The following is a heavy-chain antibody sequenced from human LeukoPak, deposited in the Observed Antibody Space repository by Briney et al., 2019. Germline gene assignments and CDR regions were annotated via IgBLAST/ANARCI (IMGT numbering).Heavy chain of an antibody. CDR2: ISSSSSYI. Sequence: GGSLRLSCAASGFTFSSYSMNWVRQAPGKGLEWVSSISSSSSYIYYADSVKGRFTISRDNAKNSLYLQMNSLRAEDTAVYYCARDGLRDIVVVPAAIGIVDYWGQGTLVTVSS. J-gene: IGHJ4*02. CDR3: ARDGLRDIVVVPAAIGIVDY. D-gene: IGHD2-2*02. V-gene: IGHV3-21*01. CDR1: GFTFSSYS.